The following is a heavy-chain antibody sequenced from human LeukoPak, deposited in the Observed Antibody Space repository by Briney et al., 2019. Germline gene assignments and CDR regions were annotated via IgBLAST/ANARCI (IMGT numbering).Heavy chain of an antibody. V-gene: IGHV3-23*01. CDR3: AKQGDIVVVPAAMRRGYFDY. D-gene: IGHD2-2*01. Sequence: GGSLRLSCAASGFTFSSYAMSWVRQAPGKGLEWVSAISGSGGSTYYADSVKGRFTISRDNSKNTLYLQMYSLRAEDTAVYYCAKQGDIVVVPAAMRRGYFDYWGQGTLVTVSS. J-gene: IGHJ4*02. CDR1: GFTFSSYA. CDR2: ISGSGGST.